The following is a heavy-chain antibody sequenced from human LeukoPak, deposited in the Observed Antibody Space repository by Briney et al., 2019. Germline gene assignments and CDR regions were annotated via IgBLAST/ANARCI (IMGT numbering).Heavy chain of an antibody. CDR2: INPNSGGT. CDR1: GYTFTGYY. Sequence: GASVKVSCKASGYTFTGYYMHWVRQAPGQGLEWMGWINPNSGGTNYAQKFQGRVTMTRDTSISTAYMELSSLRSEDTAVYYCARLWWEQEGFFYYYYYMDVWGKGTTVTVSS. J-gene: IGHJ6*03. CDR3: ARLWWEQEGFFYYYYYMDV. D-gene: IGHD2-21*01. V-gene: IGHV1-2*02.